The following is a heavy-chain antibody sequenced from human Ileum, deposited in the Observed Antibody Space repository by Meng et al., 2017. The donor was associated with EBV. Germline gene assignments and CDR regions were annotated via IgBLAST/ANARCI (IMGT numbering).Heavy chain of an antibody. J-gene: IGHJ4*02. CDR3: ARDPSYPRGLFDS. CDR2: IYRSGST. V-gene: IGHV4-39*07. CDR1: GASISNSANY. Sequence: QLQRHPSGPGLVNPSGTLALPRTVSGASISNSANYWEWIRQSPGKGLEWIASIYRSGSTYYDPSLKSRVTISLDPSKNQFSLKLSSVTAADTAVYYCARDPSYPRGLFDSWGQGTLVTVSS. D-gene: IGHD3-10*01.